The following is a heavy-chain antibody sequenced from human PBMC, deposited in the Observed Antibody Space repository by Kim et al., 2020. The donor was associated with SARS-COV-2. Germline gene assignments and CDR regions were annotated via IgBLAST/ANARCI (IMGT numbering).Heavy chain of an antibody. Sequence: GGSLRLSCAASGFTFSSYGMHWVRQAPGKGLEWVAVIWYDGSNKYYADSVKGRFTISRDNSKNTLYLQMNSLRAEDTAVYYCARANVDTATRNPPHYYYYYYGMDVWGQGTTVTVSS. CDR3: ARANVDTATRNPPHYYYYYYGMDV. CDR1: GFTFSSYG. V-gene: IGHV3-33*01. D-gene: IGHD5-18*01. J-gene: IGHJ6*02. CDR2: IWYDGSNK.